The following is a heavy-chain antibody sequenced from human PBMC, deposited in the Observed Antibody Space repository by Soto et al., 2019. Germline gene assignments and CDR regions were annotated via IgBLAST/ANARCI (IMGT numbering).Heavy chain of an antibody. V-gene: IGHV3-30*04. CDR1: GFACSGYA. J-gene: IGHJ6*02. CDR3: ERDQTYYESRYGMDV. CDR2: ISYDGSSQ. Sequence: RMVESGGNVVQPGRSLGLSCAVSGFACSGYAMHWVRQAPGKVLEWVARISYDGSSQVYADSVKGRFSISRDNSERTLSLQMNSLRPEDTAVYYCERDQTYYESRYGMDVWGQGTTVTVSS. D-gene: IGHD3-16*01.